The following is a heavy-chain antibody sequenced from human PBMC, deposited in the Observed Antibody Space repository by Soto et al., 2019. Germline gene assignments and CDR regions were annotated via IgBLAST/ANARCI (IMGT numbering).Heavy chain of an antibody. D-gene: IGHD3-22*01. CDR2: IIPILGIA. Sequence: ASVKVSCKASGGTFSSYTISWVRQAPGQGLEWMGRIIPILGIANYAQKFQGRVTITADKSTSTAYMELSSLRSEDTAVYYCARASGYYYDSSSYYYYYYGMDVWGQGTTVTVSS. CDR1: GGTFSSYT. V-gene: IGHV1-69*02. CDR3: ARASGYYYDSSSYYYYYYGMDV. J-gene: IGHJ6*02.